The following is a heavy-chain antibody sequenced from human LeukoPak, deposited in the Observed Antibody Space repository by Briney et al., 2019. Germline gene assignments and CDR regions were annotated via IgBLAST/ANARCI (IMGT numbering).Heavy chain of an antibody. CDR1: GFTFSSYS. D-gene: IGHD3-10*01. J-gene: IGHJ4*02. CDR3: AGGGFGELY. V-gene: IGHV3-21*01. CDR2: ISSTSAYI. Sequence: TGRSLRLSCAASGFTFSSYSINWVRQPPGEGLEWVSSISSTSAYIYYADSVKGRFTISRDNAKNSLYLQVNSLRVEETVVYYCAGGGFGELYWGQGTLVSVSS.